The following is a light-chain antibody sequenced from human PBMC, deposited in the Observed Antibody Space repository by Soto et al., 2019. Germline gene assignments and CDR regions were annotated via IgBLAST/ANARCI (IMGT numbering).Light chain of an antibody. Sequence: EIVLTQSPATLSLSPGERATLSCGASQRVSSSYLAWYQQKPGLAPRLLMYDASSRATGIPDRCSGSGSGTDFTLTISRLEPEDFAVYYCRQYGSSPYTFGQGTKLEIK. CDR1: QRVSSSY. V-gene: IGKV3D-20*01. J-gene: IGKJ2*01. CDR3: RQYGSSPYT. CDR2: DAS.